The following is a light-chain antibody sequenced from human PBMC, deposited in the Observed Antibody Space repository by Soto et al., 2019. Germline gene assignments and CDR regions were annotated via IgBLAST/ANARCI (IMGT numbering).Light chain of an antibody. CDR1: QSISSW. V-gene: IGKV1-5*01. CDR3: QQYNSYSPWT. J-gene: IGKJ1*01. Sequence: DIQMTQSPSTLSSSVGDRLTITCRASQSISSWLAWYQQKPGKAPKLLIYDASSLESGVPSRFSGSGSGTELTLTISSLQPDDFANYYCQQYNSYSPWTFGQGTKVDI. CDR2: DAS.